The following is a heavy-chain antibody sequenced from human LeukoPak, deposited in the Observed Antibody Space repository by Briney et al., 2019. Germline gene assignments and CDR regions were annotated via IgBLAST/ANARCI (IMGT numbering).Heavy chain of an antibody. CDR1: GLTFSTYG. CDR3: AREAGTYGSGLGYFDY. J-gene: IGHJ4*02. CDR2: IWYDASNK. Sequence: GGSLRLSCAASGLTFSTYGMNWVRQSPGKGLEGVAIIWYDASNKYYADSVKGRFTISKDNSKNSLYLQMNSLRVEDTAVYYCAREAGTYGSGLGYFDYWGQGTLVTVSS. V-gene: IGHV3-33*01. D-gene: IGHD6-19*01.